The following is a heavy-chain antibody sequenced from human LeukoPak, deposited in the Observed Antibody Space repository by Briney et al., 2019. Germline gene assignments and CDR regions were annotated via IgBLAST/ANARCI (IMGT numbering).Heavy chain of an antibody. J-gene: IGHJ4*02. CDR2: IGSVGAST. CDR3: AQVAALQQQLGPFDY. Sequence: GGSLRLSCSASGFTFSSHPMHWVRQAPGKGLEYVSAIGSVGASTYYTDSVKGRFIISRDNSKDTLYLQMNSLRAEDTAVYYCAQVAALQQQLGPFDYWGQGTLVTVSS. V-gene: IGHV3-64*04. D-gene: IGHD6-13*01. CDR1: GFTFSSHP.